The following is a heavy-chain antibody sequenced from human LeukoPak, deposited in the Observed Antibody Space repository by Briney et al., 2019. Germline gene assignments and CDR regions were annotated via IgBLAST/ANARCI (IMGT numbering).Heavy chain of an antibody. D-gene: IGHD3-9*01. CDR1: GFTVSSNY. V-gene: IGHV3-66*01. Sequence: GGSLRLSCSASGFTVSSNYMSWVRQAPGKGLEWVSVIYSGGSTYYADSVKGRFTISRDNSKNTLYLQMNSLRAEDTAVYYCARAATGYPDIHYGMDVWVQGTTVTVS. CDR3: ARAATGYPDIHYGMDV. J-gene: IGHJ6*02. CDR2: IYSGGST.